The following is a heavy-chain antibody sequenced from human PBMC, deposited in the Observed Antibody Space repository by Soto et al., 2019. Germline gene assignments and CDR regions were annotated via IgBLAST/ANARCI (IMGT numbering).Heavy chain of an antibody. D-gene: IGHD3-16*01. CDR2: INHSGST. J-gene: IGHJ2*01. CDR1: GGSFSGYY. Sequence: SETLSLTCAVYGGSFSGYYWSWIRQPPGKGLEWIGEINHSGSTNYNPSRKSRVTISVDTSKNQFSLKLSSVTAADTAVYYCARGGGDNYWYFDLWGRGTLVTVSS. CDR3: ARGGGDNYWYFDL. V-gene: IGHV4-34*01.